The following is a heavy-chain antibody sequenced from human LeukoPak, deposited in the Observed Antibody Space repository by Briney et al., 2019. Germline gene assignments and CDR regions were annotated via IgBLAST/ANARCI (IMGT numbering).Heavy chain of an antibody. CDR3: ARDRHAAAAYYYYYYYYMDV. Sequence: GGSLRLSCAASGFTFSSYWMHWVRQAPGKGLVWVSRINSDGSSTSYADSVKGRFTISRDNAKNTLYLQMNSLRAEDTAVYYCARDRHAAAAYYYYYYYYMDVWGKGTTVTVSS. CDR1: GFTFSSYW. V-gene: IGHV3-74*01. J-gene: IGHJ6*03. CDR2: INSDGSST. D-gene: IGHD2-2*01.